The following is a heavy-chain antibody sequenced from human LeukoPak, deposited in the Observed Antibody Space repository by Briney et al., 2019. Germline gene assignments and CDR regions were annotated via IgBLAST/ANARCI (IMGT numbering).Heavy chain of an antibody. D-gene: IGHD3-3*01. J-gene: IGHJ3*02. V-gene: IGHV3-7*01. CDR3: ARDLIGNNYDFWSGYYTNDAFDI. CDR1: GFTFSSYW. Sequence: GGSLRLSCAASGFTFSSYWMSWVRQAPGKGLEWVANIKQDGSEKYYVDSVKGRFTISRDNAKNSLYLQMNSLRAEDTAVYYCARDLIGNNYDFWSGYYTNDAFDIWGQGTMVTVSS. CDR2: IKQDGSEK.